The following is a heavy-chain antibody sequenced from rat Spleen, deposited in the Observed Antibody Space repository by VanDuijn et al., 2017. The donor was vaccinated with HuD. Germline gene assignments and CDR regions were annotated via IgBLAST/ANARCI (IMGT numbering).Heavy chain of an antibody. D-gene: IGHD1-5*01. CDR3: TRRYRGYFDY. J-gene: IGHJ2*01. Sequence: EVQLVESDGGLVQPGRSLKLSCAASGFTFSDYYMAWVRQAPTKGLEWVATMSYDGSSTYYRDSVKGRFTISRDNAKSTLYLQMNSLRSEDTATYYCTRRYRGYFDYWGQGVMVTVSS. V-gene: IGHV5-29*01. CDR1: GFTFSDYY. CDR2: MSYDGSST.